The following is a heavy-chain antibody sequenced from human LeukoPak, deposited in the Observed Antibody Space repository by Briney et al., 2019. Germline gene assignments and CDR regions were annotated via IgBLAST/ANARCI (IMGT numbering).Heavy chain of an antibody. CDR1: VYTFTNFY. V-gene: IGHV1-2*02. J-gene: IGHJ4*02. D-gene: IGHD2-2*01. CDR2: MNPNSGDT. Sequence: ASVKVSCKASVYTFTNFYVHWVRQAPGQGLEWMGWMNPNSGDTSYAREFQDRVTMTRDTSLSTAYMELSRLRSDDTAVYFCARRPINCIITNCYVDYWGQGTLVTVSS. CDR3: ARRPINCIITNCYVDY.